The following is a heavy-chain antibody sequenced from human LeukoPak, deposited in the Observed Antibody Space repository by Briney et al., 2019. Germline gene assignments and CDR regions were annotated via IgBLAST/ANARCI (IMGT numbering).Heavy chain of an antibody. D-gene: IGHD1-26*01. CDR2: ISWNSGSI. CDR1: GFTFDDYA. Sequence: PGGSLRLSCAASGFTFDDYAMHWVRQAPGKGLEWVSGISWNSGSIGYADSVKGRFTISRDNAKNSLYLQMNSLRSEDTAVYYCARDLRVGATFGYWGQGTLVTVSS. J-gene: IGHJ4*02. V-gene: IGHV3-9*01. CDR3: ARDLRVGATFGY.